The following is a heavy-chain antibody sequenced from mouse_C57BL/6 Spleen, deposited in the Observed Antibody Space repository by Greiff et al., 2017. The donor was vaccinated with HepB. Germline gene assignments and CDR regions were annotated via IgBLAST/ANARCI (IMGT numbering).Heavy chain of an antibody. CDR3: TILLRPFAY. D-gene: IGHD1-1*01. CDR1: GFNIKDDY. CDR2: IDPENGDT. J-gene: IGHJ3*01. Sequence: VQLKESGAELVRPGASVKLSCTASGFNIKDDYMHWVKQRPEQGLEWIGWIDPENGDTEYASKFQGKATITADTSSNTAYLQLSSLTSEDTAVYYCTILLRPFAYWGQGTLVTVSA. V-gene: IGHV14-4*01.